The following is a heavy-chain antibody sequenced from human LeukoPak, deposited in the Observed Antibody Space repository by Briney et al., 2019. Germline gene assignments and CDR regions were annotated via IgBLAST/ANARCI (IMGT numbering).Heavy chain of an antibody. Sequence: SETLSLTCAVYGGSFSGYYWSWIRQPPGKGLEWIGEINHSGSTNYNPSLKSRATISVDTSKNQFSLKLSSVTAADTAVYYCARDPIAARPSFDYWGQGTLVTVSS. V-gene: IGHV4-34*01. J-gene: IGHJ4*02. CDR1: GGSFSGYY. CDR2: INHSGST. CDR3: ARDPIAARPSFDY. D-gene: IGHD6-6*01.